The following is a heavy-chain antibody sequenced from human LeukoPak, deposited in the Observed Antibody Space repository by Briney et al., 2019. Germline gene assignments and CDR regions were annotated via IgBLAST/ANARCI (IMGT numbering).Heavy chain of an antibody. V-gene: IGHV1-69*02. CDR3: ARGGLYSSAWFDP. CDR1: GGTFSSYS. Sequence: ASVKVSRKASGGTFSSYSISWVRQAPGQGLEWMGRIIPILNITNFEQKYQGRVAITADRSANIVYMELSSLRSEDTAVYYCARGGLYSSAWFDPWGQGTLVTVSS. CDR2: IIPILNIT. D-gene: IGHD6-19*01. J-gene: IGHJ5*02.